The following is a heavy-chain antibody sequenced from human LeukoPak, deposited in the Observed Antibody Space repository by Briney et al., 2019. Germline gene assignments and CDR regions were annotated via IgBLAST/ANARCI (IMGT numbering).Heavy chain of an antibody. CDR2: INAGNGNT. V-gene: IGHV1-3*01. J-gene: IGHJ6*02. D-gene: IGHD6-6*01. CDR3: ARIQIAARPGYYYYGMDV. CDR1: GYTFTSYA. Sequence: ASVKVSCKASGYTFTSYAMHWVRQAPGQRLEWMGWINAGNGNTKYSQKFQGRVTITRDTSASTAYMELSSLRSEDTAVYYCARIQIAARPGYYYYGMDVWGQGTTVTVSS.